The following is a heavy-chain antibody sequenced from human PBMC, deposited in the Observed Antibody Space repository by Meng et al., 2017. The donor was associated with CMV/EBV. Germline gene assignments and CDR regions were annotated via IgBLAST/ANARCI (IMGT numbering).Heavy chain of an antibody. Sequence: GGSLRLSCAASGFTFDDYTTHWVRQAPGKGLEWVTLISWDGGSTYYADSVKGRFTISRDNSKDSLYLKMNSLRTEDTALYYCAKDIGATIGQEAIDYWGQGTMVTVSS. CDR3: AKDIGATIGQEAIDY. V-gene: IGHV3-43*01. CDR1: GFTFDDYT. J-gene: IGHJ4*03. D-gene: IGHD5-12*01. CDR2: ISWDGGST.